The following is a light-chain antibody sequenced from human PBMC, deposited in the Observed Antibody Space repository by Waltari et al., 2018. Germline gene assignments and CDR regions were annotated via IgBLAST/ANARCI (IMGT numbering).Light chain of an antibody. Sequence: QLVLTQSPSASASLGASVTLTCTLSSGHSSNVIAWLQQQPGKGPRYLMKVNSDGSHSKGDEIPDRCAGSSSGTERYLTISSLQAEDEADYYCQTGGHGTWVFGGGTKLTVL. CDR1: SGHSSNV. CDR3: QTGGHGTWV. V-gene: IGLV4-69*01. J-gene: IGLJ3*02. CDR2: VNSDGSH.